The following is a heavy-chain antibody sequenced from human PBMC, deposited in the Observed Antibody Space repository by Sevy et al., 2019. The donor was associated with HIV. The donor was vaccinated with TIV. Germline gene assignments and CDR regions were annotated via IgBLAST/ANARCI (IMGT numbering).Heavy chain of an antibody. CDR2: ISWDGGST. J-gene: IGHJ4*02. Sequence: GGSLRLSCAASGFTFDDYTMHWVRQAPGKGLEWVSLISWDGGSTYYADSVKGRFTISRDNSKNSLYLQMNSLRTEDTALYYCAKASYSSSYFDYWGQGTLVTVSS. D-gene: IGHD6-6*01. V-gene: IGHV3-43*01. CDR1: GFTFDDYT. CDR3: AKASYSSSYFDY.